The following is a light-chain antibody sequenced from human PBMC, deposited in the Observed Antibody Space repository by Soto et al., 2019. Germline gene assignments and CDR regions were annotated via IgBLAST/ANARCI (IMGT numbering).Light chain of an antibody. CDR3: CSYAGSFTYV. Sequence: QSALTQPASVSGSPGQSITLSCTGTGSDVGAHNYVSWYQQHPGKTPKLMIYEGNKRPSGLSNRFSGSKSGNTASLTISGLQAEDEADYYCCSYAGSFTYVFGTGTKLTVL. V-gene: IGLV2-23*01. J-gene: IGLJ1*01. CDR2: EGN. CDR1: GSDVGAHNY.